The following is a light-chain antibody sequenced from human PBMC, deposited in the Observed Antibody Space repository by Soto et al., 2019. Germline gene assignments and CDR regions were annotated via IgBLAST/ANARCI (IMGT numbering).Light chain of an antibody. V-gene: IGKV1-5*01. CDR1: QSINTW. CDR2: DAS. Sequence: DIQMTQSPSTLSASVGDRVTITCRASQSINTWLAWYQQNPGQAPKLLIYDASSLESGVPSRFSGRGSGTEFTLTISSLQPDDFATYYCLQYNTFPYTFGQGTNLEIK. CDR3: LQYNTFPYT. J-gene: IGKJ2*01.